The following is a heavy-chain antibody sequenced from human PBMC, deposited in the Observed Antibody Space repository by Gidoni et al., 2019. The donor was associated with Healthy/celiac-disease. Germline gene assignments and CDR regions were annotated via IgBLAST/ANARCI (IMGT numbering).Heavy chain of an antibody. V-gene: IGHV1-8*01. CDR3: ARDRRMVRGVRAFDI. D-gene: IGHD3-10*01. CDR1: GYTFTSYD. J-gene: IGHJ3*02. CDR2: MNPNSGNT. Sequence: QVQLVQSGAEVKKPGASVKVSCKAYGYTFTSYDINWVRQATGQGLEWMGWMNPNSGNTGYAQKFQGRVTMTRNTSISTAYMELSSLRSEDTAVYYCARDRRMVRGVRAFDIWGQGTMVTVSS.